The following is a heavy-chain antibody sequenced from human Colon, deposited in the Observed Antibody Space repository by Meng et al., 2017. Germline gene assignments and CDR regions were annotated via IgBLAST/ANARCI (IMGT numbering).Heavy chain of an antibody. Sequence: QLQLQESGPGLVKPSETLSLTCTVSGGSISSSSYYWGWIRPPPGKGLEWIGEIYHSGRTNYNPSLKSRVTFSVDKSKNQFSLNLSSVTAADTAVYYCAATRHKPYNWFDPWGQGALVTVSS. V-gene: IGHV4-39*07. CDR2: IYHSGRT. CDR1: GGSISSSSYY. CDR3: AATRHKPYNWFDP. J-gene: IGHJ5*02. D-gene: IGHD6-6*01.